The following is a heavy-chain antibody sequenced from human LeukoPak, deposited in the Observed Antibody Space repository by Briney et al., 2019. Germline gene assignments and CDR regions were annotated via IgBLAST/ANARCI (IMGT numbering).Heavy chain of an antibody. J-gene: IGHJ3*02. CDR3: ARDRKRSTWIQLWLRGVGAFDI. CDR2: INPNSGGT. Sequence: EASVKVSCKASGYTFTGYYMHWVRQAPGQGLEWMGWINPNSGGTNYAQKFQGRVTMTRDTSISTVYMELSSLRSEDTAVYYCARDRKRSTWIQLWLRGVGAFDIWGQGTMVTVSS. D-gene: IGHD5-18*01. V-gene: IGHV1-2*02. CDR1: GYTFTGYY.